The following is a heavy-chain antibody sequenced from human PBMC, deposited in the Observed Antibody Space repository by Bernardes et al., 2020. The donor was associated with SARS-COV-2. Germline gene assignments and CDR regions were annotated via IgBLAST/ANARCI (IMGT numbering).Heavy chain of an antibody. V-gene: IGHV3-7*03. CDR1: GFTFSTNW. J-gene: IGHJ6*02. Sequence: GGSLRLSCAASGFTFSTNWMTWVRQAAGKGLEWVAKIKFDGSEEYYVDSVKGRFTISRDNVKNSLYLQLTSLRAEDTAVYYFARDVVEYVRHYYGMDVWGQGTTVTVSS. CDR3: ARDVVEYVRHYYGMDV. CDR2: IKFDGSEE. D-gene: IGHD3-16*01.